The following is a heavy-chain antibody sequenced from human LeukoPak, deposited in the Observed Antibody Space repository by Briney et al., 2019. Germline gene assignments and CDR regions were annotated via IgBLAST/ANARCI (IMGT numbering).Heavy chain of an antibody. CDR3: ARQHGDYAFQN. D-gene: IGHD4-17*01. V-gene: IGHV3-21*01. CDR1: GFTFSSYS. J-gene: IGHJ1*01. CDR2: ISSSSSYI. Sequence: GGSLRLSCAASGFTFSSYSMNCVRQAPGKGLEWVSSISSSSSYIYYADSVKGRFTISRDNAKNSLYLQMNSLRAEDTAVYYCARQHGDYAFQNWGQGTLVTVSS.